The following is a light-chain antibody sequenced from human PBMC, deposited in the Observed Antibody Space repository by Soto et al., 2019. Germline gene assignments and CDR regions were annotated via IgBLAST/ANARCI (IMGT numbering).Light chain of an antibody. V-gene: IGKV3-20*01. CDR3: QQYGTSVWT. Sequence: EVVLTQSPGTLSLSPGERATLSCRASQSVSSRYLGWYQQKXGQTPRLLIYGASTRATGIPDRFXXXXXGXDXXLTISRLEPEDFAVYYCQQYGTSVWTFGQGTKVEIK. J-gene: IGKJ1*01. CDR2: GAS. CDR1: QSVSSRY.